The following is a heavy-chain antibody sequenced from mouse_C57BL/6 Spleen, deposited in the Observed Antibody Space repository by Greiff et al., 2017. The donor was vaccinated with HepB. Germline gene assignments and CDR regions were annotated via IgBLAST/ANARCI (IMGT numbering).Heavy chain of an antibody. CDR3: ARGENYYGSSLDY. CDR1: GYTFTSYW. CDR2: IDPSDSYT. V-gene: IGHV1-69*01. D-gene: IGHD1-1*01. Sequence: QVQLQQPGAELVMPGASVKLSCKASGYTFTSYWMHWVKQRPGQGLEWIGEIDPSDSYTNYNQKFKGKSTLTVDKSSSTAYMQLSSLTSEDSAVYYCARGENYYGSSLDYWGQGTTLTVSS. J-gene: IGHJ2*01.